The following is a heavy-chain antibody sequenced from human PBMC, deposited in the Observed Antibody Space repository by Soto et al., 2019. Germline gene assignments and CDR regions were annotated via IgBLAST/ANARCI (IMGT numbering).Heavy chain of an antibody. CDR1: GYTFTSYG. J-gene: IGHJ6*02. CDR2: ISAYNGNT. CDR3: AREKSLPPYYYYGMDV. V-gene: IGHV1-18*01. Sequence: ASVKVSCKASGYTFTSYGISWVRQAPGQGLEWMGWISAYNGNTNYAQKLQGRVTMTTDTSTSTAYMELRSLRSDDTAVYYCAREKSLPPYYYYGMDVWGQGTTVTVS.